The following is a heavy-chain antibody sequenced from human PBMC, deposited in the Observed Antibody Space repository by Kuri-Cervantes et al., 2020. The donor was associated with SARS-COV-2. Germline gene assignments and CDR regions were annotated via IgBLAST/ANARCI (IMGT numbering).Heavy chain of an antibody. V-gene: IGHV5-51*01. J-gene: IGHJ3*02. CDR3: ARGRIQGDIFDM. D-gene: IGHD2-15*01. CDR2: TFPADSDT. CDR1: GYNYVDYW. Sequence: GESLKISCNASGYNYVDYWVGWVRQMPGKGLEWMGITFPADSDTRYSPSFQGQVTISADKSINTAYLQWRSLKASDTAKYYCARGRIQGDIFDMWGQGTMVTVSS.